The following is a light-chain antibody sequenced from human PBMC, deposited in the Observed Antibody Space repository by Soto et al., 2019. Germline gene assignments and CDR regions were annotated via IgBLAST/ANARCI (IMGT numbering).Light chain of an antibody. Sequence: EIVLTQSPATLSLSPGERATLSCRAGRSVTIFLAWYQQKPGQAPRLLIYDASNRATGVPARFSGSGSGTDFTLTITSLEPEDSAVYYCQQRSNWPITFGQGTRREIK. J-gene: IGKJ5*01. CDR2: DAS. V-gene: IGKV3-11*01. CDR1: RSVTIF. CDR3: QQRSNWPIT.